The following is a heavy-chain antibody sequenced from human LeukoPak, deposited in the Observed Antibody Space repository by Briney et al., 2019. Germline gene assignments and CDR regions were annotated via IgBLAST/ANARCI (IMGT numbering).Heavy chain of an antibody. V-gene: IGHV3-7*01. CDR2: INHEGGGI. D-gene: IGHD1-1*01. Sequence: GGSLRLSCAASGFTFSSDGMQWVRQVPGQGLEWVAHINHEGGGIQYVDSVKGRFTISRDNAKGSVYLQMNSLRAEDTAIYHCATYINWVAGDVWGQGTTVIASS. CDR3: ATYINWVAGDV. J-gene: IGHJ6*02. CDR1: GFTFSSDG.